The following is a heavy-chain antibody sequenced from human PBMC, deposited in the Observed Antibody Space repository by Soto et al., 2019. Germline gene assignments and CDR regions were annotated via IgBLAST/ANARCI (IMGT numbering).Heavy chain of an antibody. D-gene: IGHD3-10*01. CDR2: IYASGST. CDR3: ARGRDGDNFSFHY. V-gene: IGHV4-30-2*01. J-gene: IGHJ4*02. CDR1: GDSMSSGGYS. Sequence: PSETVSLTCAVSGDSMSSGGYSWTWLRQPPGRGLEWIGYIYASGSTYYNPSLKSRVTISVFGSKNQFSLKLRSVTAADTAVYYCARGRDGDNFSFHYWGQGTLVTVSS.